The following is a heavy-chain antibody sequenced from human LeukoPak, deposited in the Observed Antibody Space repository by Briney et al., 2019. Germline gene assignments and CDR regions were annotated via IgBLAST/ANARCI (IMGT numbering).Heavy chain of an antibody. CDR3: TYGDYPLTY. CDR2: IYSNGDT. D-gene: IGHD4-17*01. J-gene: IGHJ4*02. V-gene: IGHV3-66*01. CDR1: GLTVTNNY. Sequence: GGSLRLSCAASGLTVTNNYWNWVRQPPGKGPEWISLIYSNGDTRYADSVKGRFTFSRDNSKNALYLQMNSLRAEDTAVYYCTYGDYPLTYWGQGTLVSVSS.